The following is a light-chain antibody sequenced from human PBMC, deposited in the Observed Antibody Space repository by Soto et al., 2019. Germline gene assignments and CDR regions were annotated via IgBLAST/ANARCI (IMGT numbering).Light chain of an antibody. J-gene: IGKJ5*01. Sequence: EIVLTQSPDTLSLSPGERATLSCRASQSIRSERLAWYQQKPGQAPRLVIFDASNRASGMPERFSGSGSGTDFTITIARLEPEDFAVYYCQEYDGAPITFGLGTRLEI. CDR2: DAS. CDR3: QEYDGAPIT. V-gene: IGKV3-20*01. CDR1: QSIRSER.